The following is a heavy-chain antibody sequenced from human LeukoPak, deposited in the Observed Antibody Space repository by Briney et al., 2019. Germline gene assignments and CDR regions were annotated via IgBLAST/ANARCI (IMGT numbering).Heavy chain of an antibody. CDR3: ARDVSDENDSASRIHLDS. D-gene: IGHD2-15*01. CDR2: IKQDGSEK. J-gene: IGHJ4*02. V-gene: IGHV3-7*01. CDR1: GFTFRNNW. Sequence: GGSLRLSCAASGFTFRNNWMTWVRQAPGKGLEWVANIKQDGSEKEYVDSVKGRFTISRDNARNSLFLRMNRLRAEDTAVYYCARDVSDENDSASRIHLDSWGQGTLVYVSS.